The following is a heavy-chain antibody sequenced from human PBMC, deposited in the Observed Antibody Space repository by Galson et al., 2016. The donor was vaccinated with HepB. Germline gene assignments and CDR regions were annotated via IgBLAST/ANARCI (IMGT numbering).Heavy chain of an antibody. J-gene: IGHJ6*04. Sequence: SVKVSCKASGYTFTDYYMQWVRQAPGQGPEWMGWINPNSGGTNYAQKFQGRVTMTRDTSISTAYMELNRLRPYGTAVYYCPTEYYDTLTGYYYYGMDVWGKATTVTVSS. CDR1: GYTFTDYY. CDR2: INPNSGGT. V-gene: IGHV1-2*02. CDR3: PTEYYDTLTGYYYYGMDV. D-gene: IGHD3-9*01.